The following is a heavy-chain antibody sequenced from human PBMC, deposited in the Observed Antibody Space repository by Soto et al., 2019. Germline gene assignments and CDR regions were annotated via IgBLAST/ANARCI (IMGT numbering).Heavy chain of an antibody. Sequence: QVQLQESGPGLVKPSQTLSLTCTVSGVSISSGGYYWSWIRQHPGKGLEWIGYLFYSGSTYYNTSLQSRVTISLDTSKNKFSLQLSSVPTADTAVYYCARYDNSGSHGVDIWGQGTMVTVSS. V-gene: IGHV4-31*03. J-gene: IGHJ3*02. CDR1: GVSISSGGYY. CDR3: ARYDNSGSHGVDI. D-gene: IGHD3-22*01. CDR2: LFYSGST.